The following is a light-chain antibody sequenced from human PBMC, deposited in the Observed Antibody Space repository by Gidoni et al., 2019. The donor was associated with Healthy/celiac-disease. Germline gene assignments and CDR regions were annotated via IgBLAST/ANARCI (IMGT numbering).Light chain of an antibody. J-gene: IGLJ3*02. Sequence: QSVLTQPPSVSGAPGQRVTISCTGSSPNIGAGYDVHWYQQLPGTAPKLLIYGNSNRPSRVPDRFSGSKSGTSASLAITGLQAEDEADYYCQSYDSNLSGSEVFGGGTKLTVL. CDR3: QSYDSNLSGSEV. V-gene: IGLV1-40*01. CDR2: GNS. CDR1: SPNIGAGYD.